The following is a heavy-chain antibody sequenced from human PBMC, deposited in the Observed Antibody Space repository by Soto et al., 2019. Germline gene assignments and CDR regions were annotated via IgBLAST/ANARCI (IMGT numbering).Heavy chain of an antibody. CDR1: GFVSTNHN. CDR3: ASDYGSNWRL. J-gene: IGHJ4*02. V-gene: IGHV1-3*01. CDR2: TNAGNGNT. D-gene: IGHD6-19*01. Sequence: QAHLVQSGAEVKMPGDSVQVSCKASGFVSTNHNFHWVRQAPGQSLEWMGRTNAGNGNTQYAQNFQGRVTFTSDPSATTAFMELTNLRLEDRAMYYCASDYGSNWRLWGQGTLVSVSS.